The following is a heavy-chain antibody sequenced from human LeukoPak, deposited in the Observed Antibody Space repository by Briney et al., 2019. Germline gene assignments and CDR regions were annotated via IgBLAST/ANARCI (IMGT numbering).Heavy chain of an antibody. V-gene: IGHV1-24*01. J-gene: IGHJ4*02. CDR1: GYALTELS. Sequence: ASVKVSCKVSGYALTELSIHWVRQAPGKGFEWMGGVDPKDGATIYAQSFQGRVTVTDDRPTGTTYMELSGLTSEDTALYYCAGDALVSGGSYYHGYWGQGTLVTVSS. CDR3: AGDALVSGGSYYHGY. CDR2: VDPKDGAT. D-gene: IGHD3-10*01.